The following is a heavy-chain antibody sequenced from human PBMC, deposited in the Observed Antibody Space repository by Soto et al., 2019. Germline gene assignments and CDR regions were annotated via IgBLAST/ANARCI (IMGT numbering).Heavy chain of an antibody. CDR1: GFTFSSYA. Sequence: QVQLVESGGGVVQPGRSLRLSCAASGFTFSSYAMHWVRQAPGKGLEWVAVISYDGSNKYYADSVKGRFTISRDNSKNTLYLQMNSLRAEDTAVYYCAREKRQDRPLGFDCWGQGTLVTVSS. CDR2: ISYDGSNK. CDR3: AREKRQDRPLGFDC. D-gene: IGHD3-16*01. V-gene: IGHV3-30-3*01. J-gene: IGHJ4*02.